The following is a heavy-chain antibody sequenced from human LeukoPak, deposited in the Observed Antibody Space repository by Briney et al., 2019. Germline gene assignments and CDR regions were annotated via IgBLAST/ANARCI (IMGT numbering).Heavy chain of an antibody. D-gene: IGHD3-22*01. CDR2: ISASGGST. J-gene: IGHJ4*02. CDR3: ANRNYYAKSDYYSYYFDY. Sequence: GGSLRLSCVASGLTFHDYAMHWVRQAPGKGLEWVSSISASGGSTVYADSVKGRFTISRDNSKNTLYLQMNSLRAEDTAVYYCANRNYYAKSDYYSYYFDYWGQGTLVTVSS. V-gene: IGHV3-23*01. CDR1: GLTFHDYA.